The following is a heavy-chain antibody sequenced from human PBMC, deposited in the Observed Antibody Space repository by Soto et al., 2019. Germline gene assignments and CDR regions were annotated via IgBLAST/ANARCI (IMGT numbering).Heavy chain of an antibody. CDR3: ARRGSGSYYDY. V-gene: IGHV3-23*01. Sequence: EVQLLESGGGLVQPGGSLRLSWAASGFTFSSYAMRWVRQAPVKGLEWVSAISGSGGSRYYADSVKGRFTISIDNSKNTLYLQMNSLRAEDTAVYYCARRGSGSYYDYWGQGTLVTVSS. D-gene: IGHD1-26*01. CDR1: GFTFSSYA. J-gene: IGHJ4*02. CDR2: ISGSGGSR.